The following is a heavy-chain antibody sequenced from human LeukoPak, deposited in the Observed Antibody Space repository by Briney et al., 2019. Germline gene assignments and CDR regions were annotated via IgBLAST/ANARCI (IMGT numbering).Heavy chain of an antibody. CDR3: ARQGDIYRPYALDY. J-gene: IGHJ4*02. V-gene: IGHV3-21*01. CDR2: ITSGSYI. CDR1: GFTFSSYT. D-gene: IGHD2-2*01. Sequence: PGGSLRLSCAASGFTFSSYTMSWVRQAPGKGLEWVSSITSGSYIYYADSVKGRFTISRDNAKNSLFLQMNSLRSADTAVYYCARQGDIYRPYALDYWGQGTLVTVSS.